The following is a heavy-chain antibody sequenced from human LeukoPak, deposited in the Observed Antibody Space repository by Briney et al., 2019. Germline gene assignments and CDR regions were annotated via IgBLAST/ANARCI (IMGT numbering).Heavy chain of an antibody. Sequence: SETLSLTCTVSGDSISGYYWSWIRQPPGKGLEWIGYIYYSGSTNYNPSLKSRVTISVYTSKNQFSLKLSSVTAADTAVYYCARLKYYYDSSGYRAEYFQHWGQGTLVTVSS. CDR2: IYYSGST. V-gene: IGHV4-59*01. CDR1: GDSISGYY. J-gene: IGHJ1*01. D-gene: IGHD3-22*01. CDR3: ARLKYYYDSSGYRAEYFQH.